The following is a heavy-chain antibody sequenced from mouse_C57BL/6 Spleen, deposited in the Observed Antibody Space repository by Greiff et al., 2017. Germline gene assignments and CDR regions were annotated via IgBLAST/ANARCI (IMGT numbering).Heavy chain of an antibody. J-gene: IGHJ4*01. CDR2: ISSGSSTI. CDR1: GFTFSDYG. D-gene: IGHD2-3*01. CDR3: ARSPDGYYPYYYAMDY. Sequence: EVKLMESGGGLVKPGGSLKLSCAASGFTFSDYGMHWVRQAPEKGLEWVAYISSGSSTIYYADTVQGRFTISRDNAKNTLFLQMTSLRSEDTAMYYCARSPDGYYPYYYAMDYWGQGTSVTVSS. V-gene: IGHV5-17*01.